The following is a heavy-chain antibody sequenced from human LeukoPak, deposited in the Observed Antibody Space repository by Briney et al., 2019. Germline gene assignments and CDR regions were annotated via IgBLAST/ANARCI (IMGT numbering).Heavy chain of an antibody. Sequence: GGSLRLSCAVSGFTFSSYSMKWVRQAPGKGLEWVSSISSSSSYIYYADSVKGRFTISRDNAKNSLYLQMNSLRAEDTAVYYCASARDYGDYELGNWGQGTLVTVSS. J-gene: IGHJ4*02. V-gene: IGHV3-21*01. CDR3: ASARDYGDYELGN. D-gene: IGHD4-17*01. CDR1: GFTFSSYS. CDR2: ISSSSSYI.